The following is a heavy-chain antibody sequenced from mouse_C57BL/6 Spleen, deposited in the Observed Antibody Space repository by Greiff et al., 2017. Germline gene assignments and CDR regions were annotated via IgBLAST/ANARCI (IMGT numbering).Heavy chain of an antibody. CDR1: GYTFTSYW. CDR2: IYPGNSDT. D-gene: IGHD3-2*02. J-gene: IGHJ4*01. CDR3: TRSGAQALYAMDY. V-gene: IGHV1-5*01. Sequence: VQLQQSGTVLARPGASVKMSCKTSGYTFTSYWMHWVKQRPGQGLEWIGAIYPGNSDTSYNQKFKGRAKLTAVTSASTAYMELSSLTNEDSAVYYCTRSGAQALYAMDYWGQGTSVTVSS.